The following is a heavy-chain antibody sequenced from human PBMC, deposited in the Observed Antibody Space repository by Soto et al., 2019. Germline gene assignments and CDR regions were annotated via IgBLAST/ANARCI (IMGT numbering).Heavy chain of an antibody. V-gene: IGHV4-34*01. CDR1: GGSFSGYY. Sequence: SETLSLTCAVYGGSFSGYYWSWIRQPPGKGLEWIGEINHSGSTNYNPSLKSRVTISVDTSKNQFSLKLSSVTAADTAVYYCARGTPPYSWIRWGFDPWGQGTLVTVSS. CDR3: ARGTPPYSWIRWGFDP. D-gene: IGHD3-3*01. CDR2: INHSGST. J-gene: IGHJ5*02.